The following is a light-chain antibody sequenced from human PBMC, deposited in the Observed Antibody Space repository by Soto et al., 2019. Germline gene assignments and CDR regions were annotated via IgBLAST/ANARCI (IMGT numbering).Light chain of an antibody. CDR3: SSYAGSNNYV. Sequence: LTQPPSASGSPGQSVTISCTGTSSDVGGYNYVSWYQQHPGKAPKLMIYEVSKWPSGVPDRFSGSKSGNTASLTVSGLQAEDEADYYCSSYAGSNNYVFGTGTKVTVL. V-gene: IGLV2-8*01. CDR1: SSDVGGYNY. CDR2: EVS. J-gene: IGLJ1*01.